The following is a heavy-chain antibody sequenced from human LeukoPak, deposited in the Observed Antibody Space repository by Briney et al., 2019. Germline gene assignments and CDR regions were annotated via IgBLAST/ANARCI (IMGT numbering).Heavy chain of an antibody. J-gene: IGHJ4*02. CDR1: GFTVSSNY. Sequence: GGSLRLSCAASGFTVSSNYMSWVRQAPGKGLEWVAVIWYDGSNKYYADSVKGRFTISRDNSKNTLYLQMNSLRAEDTAVYYCARDLRTSLDYWGQGTLVTVSS. CDR2: IWYDGSNK. D-gene: IGHD5/OR15-5a*01. V-gene: IGHV3-33*08. CDR3: ARDLRTSLDY.